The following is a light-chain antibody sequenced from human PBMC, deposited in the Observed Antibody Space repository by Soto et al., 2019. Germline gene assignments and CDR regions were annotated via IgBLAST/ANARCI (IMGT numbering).Light chain of an antibody. J-gene: IGKJ4*01. Sequence: EISFTQAPVTLALSPGEIATLSGRSSQSVSSSCLAWYQQKPGQAPRLLIYGASSRATGIPDRFSGSGSGTDFTLTISRLEPEDFAVYYCQQYGSSPLTFGGGTKVDIK. CDR1: QSVSSSC. CDR3: QQYGSSPLT. V-gene: IGKV3-20*01. CDR2: GAS.